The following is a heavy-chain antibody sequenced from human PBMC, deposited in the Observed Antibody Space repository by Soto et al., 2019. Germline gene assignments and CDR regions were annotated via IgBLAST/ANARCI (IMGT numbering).Heavy chain of an antibody. D-gene: IGHD4-17*01. CDR2: MYPNSGNT. CDR1: GYTFTSYD. J-gene: IGHJ4*02. V-gene: IGHV1-8*01. Sequence: QVQLVQSGAEVKKPGASVKVSCKASGYTFTSYDINWVRQATGQGLEWMGWMYPNSGNTGYAQKFQXGXTXTXXTAISTAYMELSSLRSEDTAVYYCARTLYGDNVDYWGQGTLVTVSS. CDR3: ARTLYGDNVDY.